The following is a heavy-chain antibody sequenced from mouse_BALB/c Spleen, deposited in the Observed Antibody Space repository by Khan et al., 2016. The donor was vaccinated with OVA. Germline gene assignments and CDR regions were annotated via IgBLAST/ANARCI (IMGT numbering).Heavy chain of an antibody. V-gene: IGHV1S135*01. CDR3: ARHGYVAWFAY. CDR2: IDPFNGGT. J-gene: IGHJ3*01. Sequence: VQLQQSGPELMTPGASVKISCKASGYSFTSYYIHWMKQSHGKSLEWIGYIDPFNGGTTYNQKFKGKATLTVDKSSSTAYMHLSSLTSEDSAVYYCARHGYVAWFAYWGQGTLVTVSA. CDR1: GYSFTSYY. D-gene: IGHD2-2*01.